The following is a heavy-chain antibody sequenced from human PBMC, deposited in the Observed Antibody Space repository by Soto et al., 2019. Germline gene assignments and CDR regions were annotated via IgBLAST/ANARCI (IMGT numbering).Heavy chain of an antibody. D-gene: IGHD4-4*01. CDR1: GFTFSSYG. V-gene: IGHV3-30*18. CDR2: ISYDGSNK. Sequence: QVQLVESGGGVVRPGRSLRLSCAASGFTFSSYGMHWVGQAPGKGLEWVAVISYDGSNKYYADSVKGRFTISRDNSKNTLSLQMNSLRAEDTAVYYCAKDESPVKVLNTLLDYWGQGTLVTVSS. CDR3: AKDESPVKVLNTLLDY. J-gene: IGHJ4*02.